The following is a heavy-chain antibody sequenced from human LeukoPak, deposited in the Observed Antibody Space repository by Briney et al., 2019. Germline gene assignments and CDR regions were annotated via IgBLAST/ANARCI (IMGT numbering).Heavy chain of an antibody. V-gene: IGHV3-7*01. CDR3: AREDWLLLYAFDI. J-gene: IGHJ3*02. CDR2: IKQDGSEK. Sequence: PGGSLRLSCAASGFTFSSYWMSWVRQAPGKGLEWVANIKQDGSEKYYVDSVKGRFTISRDNAKNSLYLQMNSLRAEDTAVYYCAREDWLLLYAFDIWGQGTMVTVSS. D-gene: IGHD3/OR15-3a*01. CDR1: GFTFSSYW.